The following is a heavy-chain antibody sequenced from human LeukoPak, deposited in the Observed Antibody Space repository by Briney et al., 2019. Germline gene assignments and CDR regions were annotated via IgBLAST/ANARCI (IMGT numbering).Heavy chain of an antibody. D-gene: IGHD6-13*01. CDR1: GFTFRNYG. J-gene: IGHJ6*03. Sequence: GGSLRLSCAASGFTFRNYGMSWVRQAPGKGLEWVAVISYDGSNKYYADSVKGRFTISRDNSKNTLYLQMNSLRAEDTAVYYCAKVAAANKYYYYYYMDVWGKGTTVTVSS. CDR2: ISYDGSNK. CDR3: AKVAAANKYYYYYYMDV. V-gene: IGHV3-30*18.